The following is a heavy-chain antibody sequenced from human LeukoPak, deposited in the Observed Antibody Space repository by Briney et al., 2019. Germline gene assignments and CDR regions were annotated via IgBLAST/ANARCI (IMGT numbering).Heavy chain of an antibody. J-gene: IGHJ3*02. CDR3: ARTIVGALRGDAFDI. CDR1: GYTFTRYG. CDR2: ISAYNGNT. V-gene: IGHV1-18*01. D-gene: IGHD1-26*01. Sequence: ASVKVSCKASGYTFTRYGISWVRQAPGQGREWMGWISAYNGNTNYAQKLQGRVTITTDTSTSTAYMELRSLRSDDTAVYYCARTIVGALRGDAFDIWGQGTMVTVSS.